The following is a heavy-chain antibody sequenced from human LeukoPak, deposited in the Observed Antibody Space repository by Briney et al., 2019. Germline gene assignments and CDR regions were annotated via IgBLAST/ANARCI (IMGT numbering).Heavy chain of an antibody. CDR2: ISGSGDAT. CDR1: GFTFTSYG. V-gene: IGHV3-23*01. J-gene: IGHJ4*02. CDR3: ARDLVAARQNYFDY. D-gene: IGHD6-6*01. Sequence: GGSLRLSCVASGFTFTSYGMSWVRQAPGKRLEWVSGISGSGDATYYADSVKGRFTISRDNSKNTLYLQMNSLRAEETAVYYCARDLVAARQNYFDYWGQGTLVTVSS.